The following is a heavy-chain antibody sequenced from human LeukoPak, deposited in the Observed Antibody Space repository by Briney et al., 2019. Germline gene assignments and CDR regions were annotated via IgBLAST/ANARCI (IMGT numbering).Heavy chain of an antibody. V-gene: IGHV3-21*04. Sequence: GGSLRLSCVASGFAFETYTMNWVRQAPGKGLEWVSFISSTSSDINYADSVRDRFTISRDNAKNSLFLQMDSLRVEDTAVYYCAKGLFSGYDKFLDSWGQGTLVTVSS. J-gene: IGHJ4*02. CDR2: ISSTSSDI. D-gene: IGHD5-12*01. CDR1: GFAFETYT. CDR3: AKGLFSGYDKFLDS.